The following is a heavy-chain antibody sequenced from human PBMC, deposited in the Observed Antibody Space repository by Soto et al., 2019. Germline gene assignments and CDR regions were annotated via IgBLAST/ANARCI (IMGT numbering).Heavy chain of an antibody. CDR3: ARDPPYWLSETPVDY. V-gene: IGHV1-69*13. Sequence: GASVKVSCKASGGTFSSYAISWVRQAPGQGLEWMGGIIPIFGTANCEQKFQGRVTITADESTSTAYMELSSLRSEDTAVYYCARDPPYWLSETPVDYWGQGTLVTVSS. J-gene: IGHJ4*02. CDR2: IIPIFGTA. D-gene: IGHD2-21*01. CDR1: GGTFSSYA.